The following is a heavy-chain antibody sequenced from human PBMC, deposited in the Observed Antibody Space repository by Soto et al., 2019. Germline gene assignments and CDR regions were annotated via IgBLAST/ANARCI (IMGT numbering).Heavy chain of an antibody. Sequence: GGSLRLSCAASGFTFDNYAMSWVRQAPGKGLEWVSTISGSGGSTYYAASVKGRFTISREYSKNTLYLQMNSLRAEDTAVYFCAKDRLAGGFDYWGQGTLVTVSS. V-gene: IGHV3-23*01. CDR2: ISGSGGST. CDR1: GFTFDNYA. D-gene: IGHD3-16*01. J-gene: IGHJ4*02. CDR3: AKDRLAGGFDY.